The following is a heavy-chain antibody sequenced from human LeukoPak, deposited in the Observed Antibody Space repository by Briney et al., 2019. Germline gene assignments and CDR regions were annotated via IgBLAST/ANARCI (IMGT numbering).Heavy chain of an antibody. CDR2: IWYDGSNK. D-gene: IGHD2-8*02. V-gene: IGHV3-33*01. CDR3: ARDYRWLTPPDY. CDR1: GFTFSSYG. Sequence: GRSLRLSCAASGFTFSSYGMHWVRQAPGKGLEWVAVIWYDGSNKYYADSVKGRFTISRDNSKNTLYLQMNSLRAEDTAVYYCARDYRWLTPPDYWGQGTLVTVSS. J-gene: IGHJ4*02.